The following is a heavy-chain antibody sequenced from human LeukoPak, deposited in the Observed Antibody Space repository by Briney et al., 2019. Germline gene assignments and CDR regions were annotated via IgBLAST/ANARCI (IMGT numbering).Heavy chain of an antibody. CDR2: IYYSGTT. Sequence: SETLSLTCTVSGGSISTTSYFWAWIRQPPGEGLEWIGSIYYSGTTYYNSSLKSRVSISVETSKNHFSLKMSSLTAADTAVYYCTRVYSSSHNWFDTWGQGTHVTVSS. J-gene: IGHJ5*02. D-gene: IGHD6-13*01. CDR3: TRVYSSSHNWFDT. CDR1: GGSISTTSYF. V-gene: IGHV4-39*07.